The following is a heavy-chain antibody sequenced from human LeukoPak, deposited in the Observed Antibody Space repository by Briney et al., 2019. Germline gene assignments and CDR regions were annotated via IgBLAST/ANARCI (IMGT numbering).Heavy chain of an antibody. CDR2: IKSETSGGTT. D-gene: IGHD6-13*01. Sequence: GGSLRLSCGVSGFTLSNAWMSWVRQAPGKGLEWVGRIKSETSGGTTDYPAPVKGRFTISRDNAKNSLYLQMNSLRAEDTAVYYCARDIVAPGICFDYWGQGTLVTVSS. J-gene: IGHJ4*02. V-gene: IGHV3-15*01. CDR3: ARDIVAPGICFDY. CDR1: GFTLSNAW.